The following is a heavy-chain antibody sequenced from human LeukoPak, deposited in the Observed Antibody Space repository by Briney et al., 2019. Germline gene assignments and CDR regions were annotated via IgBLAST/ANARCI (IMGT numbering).Heavy chain of an antibody. Sequence: GGSLRLSCAASGFTFSNYAMHWVRQAPGKGLEWVAVVSYDGSNKYYADSVKGRFTISRDNSKDTLYLQMNSLRAEDAAVYYCVSIGERRSRELYRIDYWGQGTLVTVSS. CDR3: VSIGERRSRELYRIDY. J-gene: IGHJ4*02. D-gene: IGHD1-26*01. CDR1: GFTFSNYA. CDR2: VSYDGSNK. V-gene: IGHV3-30-3*01.